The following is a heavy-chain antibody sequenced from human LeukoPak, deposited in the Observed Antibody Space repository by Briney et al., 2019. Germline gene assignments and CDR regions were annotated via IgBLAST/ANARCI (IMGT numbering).Heavy chain of an antibody. Sequence: GGSLRLSCVASGFTFGKYWMSWVRQAPGKGLEWVANIKLDGSEKNYVDSVKGRFTISRDNTKNSLYLQMNSLRVEDTAVFYCARAAGTANLDYWGQGTLVTVSS. CDR1: GFTFGKYW. V-gene: IGHV3-7*03. J-gene: IGHJ4*02. CDR2: IKLDGSEK. D-gene: IGHD6-13*01. CDR3: ARAAGTANLDY.